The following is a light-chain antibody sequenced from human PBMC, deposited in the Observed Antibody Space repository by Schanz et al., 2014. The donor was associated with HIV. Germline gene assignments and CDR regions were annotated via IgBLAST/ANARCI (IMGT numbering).Light chain of an antibody. Sequence: DVQLTQSPSSVPASVGDRVTITCRASQDISNWVAWYQQKPGKAPKLLIYGAFSLQRGVPSRFSGSGSGTDFTLTISSLQPEDFATYYCLQDYIYPRTFGQGTKLEI. J-gene: IGKJ2*01. CDR2: GAF. CDR1: QDISNW. CDR3: LQDYIYPRT. V-gene: IGKV1-12*01.